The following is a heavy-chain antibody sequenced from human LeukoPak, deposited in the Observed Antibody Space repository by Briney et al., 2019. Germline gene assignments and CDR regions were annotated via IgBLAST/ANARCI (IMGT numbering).Heavy chain of an antibody. CDR3: AQQLGYCSGGTCYFTY. CDR1: GFTFSNAW. V-gene: IGHV3-15*07. Sequence: GGSLRLSCAASGFTFSNAWMNWVRQAPGKGLEWVGRIKSKTDDGTTDYAAPVKGRFTISRDDSKNTLYLQMNSLRVDDTAVYYCAQQLGYCSGGTCYFTYWGQGTLVTVSP. J-gene: IGHJ1*01. D-gene: IGHD2-15*01. CDR2: IKSKTDDGTT.